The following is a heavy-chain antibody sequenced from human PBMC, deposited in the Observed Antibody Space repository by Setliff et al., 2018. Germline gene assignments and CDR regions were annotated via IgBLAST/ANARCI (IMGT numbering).Heavy chain of an antibody. CDR1: GGSVSSGNYY. V-gene: IGHV4-39*01. CDR2: IYYSGST. CDR3: ARHKSNGSGSYPSLYMDV. D-gene: IGHD3-10*01. J-gene: IGHJ6*03. Sequence: PSETLSLTCRVSGGSVSSGNYYWGLTRQPPGKGLEWVATIYYSGSTYSNPSLKSRLIISVDAPDNQFSVKLSSVTAADTAVYYCARHKSNGSGSYPSLYMDVWGKGIMVTVS.